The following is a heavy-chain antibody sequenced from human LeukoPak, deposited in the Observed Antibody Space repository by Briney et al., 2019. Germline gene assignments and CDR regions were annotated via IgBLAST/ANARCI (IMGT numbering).Heavy chain of an antibody. CDR1: GYSFTTYW. J-gene: IGHJ4*02. CDR2: IYPGDSDT. Sequence: GESLKISCKGSGYSFTTYWIAWVRQMPGKGLECMEIIYPGDSDTTYSPSFQGQVTLSADKSISTAYLQWDSLKASDTAIYYCARRGQYCSGASCYTTKYLDYWGQGTLVTVSS. V-gene: IGHV5-51*01. D-gene: IGHD2-2*02. CDR3: ARRGQYCSGASCYTTKYLDY.